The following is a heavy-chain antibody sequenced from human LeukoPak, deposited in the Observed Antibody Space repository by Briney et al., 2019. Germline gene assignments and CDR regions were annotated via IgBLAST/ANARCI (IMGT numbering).Heavy chain of an antibody. J-gene: IGHJ4*02. V-gene: IGHV4-59*01. CDR1: GGSISSYY. D-gene: IGHD1-26*01. CDR3: ARDGGEGGATFDY. Sequence: PSETLSLTCTVSGGSISSYYWSWIRQPPGKGLEWIGYIYYSGSTNYNPSLKSRGTISVDTSKTQCSLKLSSVTAADTAVYYCARDGGEGGATFDYWGQGTLVTVSS. CDR2: IYYSGST.